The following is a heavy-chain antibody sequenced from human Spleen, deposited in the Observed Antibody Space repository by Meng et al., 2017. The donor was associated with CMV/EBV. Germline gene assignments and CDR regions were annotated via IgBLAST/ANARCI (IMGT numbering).Heavy chain of an antibody. D-gene: IGHD1-1*01. V-gene: IGHV1-8*03. Sequence: ASVKVSCKASGYTFTSYDINWVRQATGQGLEWMGWMNPNSGNTGYAQKFQGRVTITRNTSISTAYMELHRLRLDDTALYYCARGSERETYLDDYWGQGTLVTVSS. J-gene: IGHJ4*02. CDR2: MNPNSGNT. CDR1: GYTFTSYD. CDR3: ARGSERETYLDDY.